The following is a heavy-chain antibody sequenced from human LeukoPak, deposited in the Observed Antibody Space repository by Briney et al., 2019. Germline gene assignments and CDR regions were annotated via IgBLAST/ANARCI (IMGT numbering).Heavy chain of an antibody. D-gene: IGHD6-19*01. Sequence: ASVKVSCKASGYTFTSYYMHWVRQAPGQGLEWMGIINPSGGSTSYAQKFRGRVTMTRGMSTSTVYMELSSLRSEDTAVYYCARDGQWLALFDYWGQGTLVTVSS. CDR3: ARDGQWLALFDY. J-gene: IGHJ4*02. CDR2: INPSGGST. V-gene: IGHV1-46*01. CDR1: GYTFTSYY.